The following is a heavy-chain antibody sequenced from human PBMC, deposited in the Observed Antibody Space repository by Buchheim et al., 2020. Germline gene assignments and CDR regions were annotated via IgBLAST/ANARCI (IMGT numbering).Heavy chain of an antibody. CDR2: ISSSSSYI. V-gene: IGHV3-21*01. J-gene: IGHJ4*02. D-gene: IGHD7-27*01. Sequence: EVQLVESGGGLVKPGGSLRLSCAASGFSFSGYSMNWVRQAPGKGLEWVSSISSSSSYIYYEDSLKGRFSVSRDNAKNSLYLQMNSLRAEDTAVYYCARALYGNWDFDYWGQGTL. CDR1: GFSFSGYS. CDR3: ARALYGNWDFDY.